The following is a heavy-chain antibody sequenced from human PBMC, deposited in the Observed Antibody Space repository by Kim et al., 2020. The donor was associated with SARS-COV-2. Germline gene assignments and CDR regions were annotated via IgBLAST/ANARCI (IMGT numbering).Heavy chain of an antibody. J-gene: IGHJ4*02. D-gene: IGHD6-13*01. CDR1: GGSFSGYY. CDR2: INHSGST. Sequence: SETLSLTCAVYGGSFSGYYWSWIRQPPGKGLEWIGEINHSGSTNYNPSLKSRVTISVDTSKNQFSLKLSSVTAADTAVYYCASGIAAADRFSNFDYWGQGTLVTVSS. V-gene: IGHV4-34*01. CDR3: ASGIAAADRFSNFDY.